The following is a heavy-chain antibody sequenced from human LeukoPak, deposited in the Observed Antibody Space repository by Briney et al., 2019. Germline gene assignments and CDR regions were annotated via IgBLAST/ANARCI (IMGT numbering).Heavy chain of an antibody. CDR3: ASKRLVVPAAISAPATARMDV. J-gene: IGHJ6*02. CDR2: ISPDGSET. CDR1: GFSFSNFW. Sequence: GGSLRLSCAASGFSFSNFWMHWGRHAPGEGLVWVSRISPDGSETTYADSVKGRFTISRDNAKNTLYLQLSSLRAEDTAVYYCASKRLVVPAAISAPATARMDVWGQGTTVTVSS. D-gene: IGHD2-2*02. V-gene: IGHV3-74*01.